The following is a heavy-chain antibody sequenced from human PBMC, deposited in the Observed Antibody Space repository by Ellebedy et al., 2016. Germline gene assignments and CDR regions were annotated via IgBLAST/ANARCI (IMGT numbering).Heavy chain of an antibody. Sequence: LRLSCTVSGGSISSGGYYWSWIRQHPGKGLEWIGYIYYSGSTYYNPSLKSRVTISVDTSKNQFSLKLSSVTAADTAVYYCARDPQSSGWYYFDYWGQGTLVTVSS. D-gene: IGHD6-19*01. CDR2: IYYSGST. CDR1: GGSISSGGYY. CDR3: ARDPQSSGWYYFDY. J-gene: IGHJ4*02. V-gene: IGHV4-31*03.